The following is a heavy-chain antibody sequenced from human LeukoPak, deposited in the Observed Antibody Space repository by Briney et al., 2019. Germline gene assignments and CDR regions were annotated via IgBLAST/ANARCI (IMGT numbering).Heavy chain of an antibody. V-gene: IGHV2-5*01. J-gene: IGHJ5*02. Sequence: ESGPTLVKPTQTLTLTCTFSGFSFSTSGVGVGWIRQPPGKALEWLALIYWNDDKRYSPSLKSRLTITKDTSKNQVVLTMTNMDPVDTATYYCAHLTRITIFGMVINWFDPWGQGTLVTVSS. CDR1: GFSFSTSGVG. D-gene: IGHD3-3*01. CDR3: AHLTRITIFGMVINWFDP. CDR2: IYWNDDK.